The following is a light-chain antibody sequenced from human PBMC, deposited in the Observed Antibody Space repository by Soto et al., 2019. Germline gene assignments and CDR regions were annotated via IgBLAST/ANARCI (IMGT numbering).Light chain of an antibody. CDR2: EVS. CDR3: CSYAGSSTFRGV. CDR1: SSDVGSYNL. Sequence: QSALTQPASVSGSPGQSITLSCTGTSSDVGSYNLVSWYQQHPGKAPTLMIYEVSKRPSGVSNRFSGSKSGNTASLTISGLQAEDEADYYCCSYAGSSTFRGVFGGGTKLTVL. V-gene: IGLV2-23*02. J-gene: IGLJ2*01.